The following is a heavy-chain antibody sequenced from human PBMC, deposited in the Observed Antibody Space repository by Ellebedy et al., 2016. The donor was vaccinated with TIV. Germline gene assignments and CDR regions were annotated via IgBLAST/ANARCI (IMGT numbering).Heavy chain of an antibody. Sequence: GESLKISXAASGFTFSSYAMHWVRQAPGKGLEWVAVISYDGSNKYYADSVKGRFTISRDNSKNTLYLQMNSLRAEDTAVYYCASTMVRGGPIDYWGQGTLVTVSS. CDR1: GFTFSSYA. D-gene: IGHD3-10*01. J-gene: IGHJ4*02. CDR2: ISYDGSNK. CDR3: ASTMVRGGPIDY. V-gene: IGHV3-30*04.